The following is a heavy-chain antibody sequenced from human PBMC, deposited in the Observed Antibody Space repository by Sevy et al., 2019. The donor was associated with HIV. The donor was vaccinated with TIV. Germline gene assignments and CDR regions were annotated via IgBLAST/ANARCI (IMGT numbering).Heavy chain of an antibody. V-gene: IGHV3-30*18. Sequence: GGSLRLSCAASGFTFSSYGMHWVRQAPGKGLEWVAVISYDGSEKNYVDSVKDRFTISRDNSKNTLYLQMNSLRAEDTAVYYCAKDLTWEQLVPGYFDYWGQGTLVTASS. D-gene: IGHD6-13*01. CDR1: GFTFSSYG. CDR2: ISYDGSEK. J-gene: IGHJ4*02. CDR3: AKDLTWEQLVPGYFDY.